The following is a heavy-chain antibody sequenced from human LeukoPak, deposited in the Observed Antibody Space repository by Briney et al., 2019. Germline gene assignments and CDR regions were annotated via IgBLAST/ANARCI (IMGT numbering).Heavy chain of an antibody. J-gene: IGHJ6*02. CDR1: GFTFSSYA. CDR2: ISGSGGST. Sequence: EPGGSLRLSCAASGFTFSSYAMSWVRQAPGKGLEWVSAISGSGGSTYYADSVKGRFTTSRDNSKNTLYLQMNSLRAGDTAVYYCAKDRDGYTGRGNYGMDVWGQGTTVTVSS. V-gene: IGHV3-23*01. D-gene: IGHD5-18*01. CDR3: AKDRDGYTGRGNYGMDV.